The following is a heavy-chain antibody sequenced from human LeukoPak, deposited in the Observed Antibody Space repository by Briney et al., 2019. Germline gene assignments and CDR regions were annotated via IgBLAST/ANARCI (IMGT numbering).Heavy chain of an antibody. Sequence: SETLSLTCTVSGGSISSYYWSWIRQPAGKGLEWIGRIYTSGSTNYNPSLKSRVTISVDTSKNQFSLKLSSVTAADTAVYYCARDGYSYGYGAFDIWGQGTMVTVSS. CDR1: GGSISSYY. V-gene: IGHV4-4*07. J-gene: IGHJ3*02. CDR2: IYTSGST. D-gene: IGHD5-18*01. CDR3: ARDGYSYGYGAFDI.